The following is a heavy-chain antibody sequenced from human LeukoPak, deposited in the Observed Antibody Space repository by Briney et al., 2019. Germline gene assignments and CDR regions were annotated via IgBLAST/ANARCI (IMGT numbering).Heavy chain of an antibody. D-gene: IGHD7-27*01. V-gene: IGHV3-33*06. CDR3: AKGSNWGSWFFDY. CDR1: GFTFSSYC. J-gene: IGHJ4*02. Sequence: PGRSLRLSCAASGFTFSSYCMHGVRQAPGKGLEWVAVIWYDGSNKYYADSVKGRFTISRDNSKNTLYLQMNSLRAEDTAVYYCAKGSNWGSWFFDYWGQGTLVTVSS. CDR2: IWYDGSNK.